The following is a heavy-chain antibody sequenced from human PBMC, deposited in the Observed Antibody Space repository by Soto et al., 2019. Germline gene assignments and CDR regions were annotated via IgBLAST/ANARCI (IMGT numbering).Heavy chain of an antibody. Sequence: PGGSLRLSCRTSGFRFSSYGMHWVRQAPGKGPEWVANIKDDGSETGYVDSVKGRFTISRDNAKNSLYLQMNSLRAEDTAVYYCARGDYYDSSGPFSDAFDIWGQGTMVTVS. D-gene: IGHD3-22*01. CDR1: GFRFSSYG. J-gene: IGHJ3*02. CDR3: ARGDYYDSSGPFSDAFDI. CDR2: IKDDGSET. V-gene: IGHV3-7*04.